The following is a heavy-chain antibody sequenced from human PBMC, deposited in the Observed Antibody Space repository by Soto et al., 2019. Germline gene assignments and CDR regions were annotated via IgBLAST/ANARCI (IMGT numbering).Heavy chain of an antibody. D-gene: IGHD1-1*01. CDR2: ISSSSSTI. V-gene: IGHV3-48*01. Sequence: LRLSCAASGFTFSSYSMNWVRQAPGKGLEWVSYISSSSSTIYYADSVKGRFTISRDNAKNSLYLQMNSLRAEDTAVYYCARAALYNWNDVSWFDPWGQGTLVTVSS. J-gene: IGHJ5*02. CDR3: ARAALYNWNDVSWFDP. CDR1: GFTFSSYS.